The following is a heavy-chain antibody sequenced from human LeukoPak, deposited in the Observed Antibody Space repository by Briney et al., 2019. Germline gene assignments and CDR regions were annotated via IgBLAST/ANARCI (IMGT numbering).Heavy chain of an antibody. Sequence: GGSPRLSCAASGFTFSSSSMNWVRQAPGKGLETISSISSTSSYIYYADSVKGRFTISRDNAKNSLYLQMNSLRAEDTAVYYCAREGYCSGGSCYSGGHYYGMDVWGQGTTVTVSS. J-gene: IGHJ6*02. CDR2: ISSTSSYI. CDR3: AREGYCSGGSCYSGGHYYGMDV. D-gene: IGHD2-15*01. CDR1: GFTFSSSS. V-gene: IGHV3-21*01.